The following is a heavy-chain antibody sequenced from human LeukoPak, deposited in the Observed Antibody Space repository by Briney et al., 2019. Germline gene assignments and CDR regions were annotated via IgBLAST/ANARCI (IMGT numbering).Heavy chain of an antibody. J-gene: IGHJ4*02. CDR3: GRDYASSWTPLFNY. CDR2: LWSDGIKT. D-gene: IGHD6-13*01. V-gene: IGHV3-33*01. CDR1: GFTFTSYG. Sequence: GRSLRLSCATSGFTFTSYGMHWVRQAPGRGLEWVAALWSDGIKTSYADSVRGRFTISRDNSRHTLYLQMDSLRAEDTAVYYCGRDYASSWTPLFNYWGQGTLVTVSS.